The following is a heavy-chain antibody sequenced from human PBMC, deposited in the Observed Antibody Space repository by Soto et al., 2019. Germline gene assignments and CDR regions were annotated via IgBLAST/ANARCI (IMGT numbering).Heavy chain of an antibody. CDR1: GLTFSIYA. CDR3: AGVYYGGNSVNNY. J-gene: IGHJ4*02. Sequence: GGSLRLSCAASGLTFSIYAMSWVRQAPGKGLEWVAATSYDGSNKYYADSVKGRFTISRDNSKNTLDLQMNSLRAGDTAVYYCAGVYYGGNSVNNYWGQGTLVTVSS. V-gene: IGHV3-30-3*01. CDR2: TSYDGSNK. D-gene: IGHD2-8*01.